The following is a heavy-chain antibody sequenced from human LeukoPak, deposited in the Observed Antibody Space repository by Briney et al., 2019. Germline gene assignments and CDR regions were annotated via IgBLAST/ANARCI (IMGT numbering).Heavy chain of an antibody. Sequence: SETLSLTCAVYGGSFSGYYWSWIRQPPGKGLEWIGEINHSGSTNYNPSLKSRVTISVDTSKNQFSLKLSSVTAADTAVYYCARVLTWYSSYYFDYWGQGTLVTVSS. CDR2: INHSGST. CDR1: GGSFSGYY. D-gene: IGHD6-19*01. V-gene: IGHV4-34*01. J-gene: IGHJ4*02. CDR3: ARVLTWYSSYYFDY.